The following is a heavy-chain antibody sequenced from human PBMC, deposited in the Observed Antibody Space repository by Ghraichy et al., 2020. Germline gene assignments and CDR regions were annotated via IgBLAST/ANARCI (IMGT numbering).Heavy chain of an antibody. V-gene: IGHV3-7*01. D-gene: IGHD2-21*02. J-gene: IGHJ4*02. CDR3: ASGWDCGGDCYSY. CDR1: GFTFSSYW. Sequence: GSLRLSCAASGFTFSSYWMSWVRQAPGKGLEWVANIKQDGSEKYYVDSVKGRFTISRDNAKNSLYLQMNSLRAEDTAVYYCASGWDCGGDCYSYWGQGTLVTVSS. CDR2: IKQDGSEK.